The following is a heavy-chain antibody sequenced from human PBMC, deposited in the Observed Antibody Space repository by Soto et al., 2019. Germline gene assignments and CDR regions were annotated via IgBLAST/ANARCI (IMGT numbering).Heavy chain of an antibody. Sequence: GGSLRLSCAASGFTFSSYSMNWVRQAPGKGLEWVSYISSSSSTIYYADSVKGRFTISRDNAKNSLYLQMNSLRDEDTAVYYCARRDYGGNPNWYFDLWGRGTLVTVSS. CDR3: ARRDYGGNPNWYFDL. J-gene: IGHJ2*01. CDR2: ISSSSSTI. CDR1: GFTFSSYS. D-gene: IGHD4-17*01. V-gene: IGHV3-48*02.